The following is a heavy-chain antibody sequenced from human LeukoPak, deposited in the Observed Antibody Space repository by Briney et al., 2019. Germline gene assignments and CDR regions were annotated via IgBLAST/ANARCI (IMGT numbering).Heavy chain of an antibody. CDR3: ARDSNWVFDS. V-gene: IGHV1-46*01. D-gene: IGHD1-1*01. Sequence: ASVKVSCKASGYRFSSNHMHWVRQAPGQGLEWMGIIKSGGGGTTYAQKFQGRIALTRDTSTTTFYMDLNNLRFEDTAVYYCARDSNWVFDSWGQGTLVTVSS. CDR1: GYRFSSNH. CDR2: IKSGGGGT. J-gene: IGHJ4*02.